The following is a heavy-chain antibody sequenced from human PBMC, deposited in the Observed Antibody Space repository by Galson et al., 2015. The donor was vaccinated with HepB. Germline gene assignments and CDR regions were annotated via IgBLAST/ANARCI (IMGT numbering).Heavy chain of an antibody. CDR1: GYTFTSYT. D-gene: IGHD3-22*01. Sequence: SVKVSCKASGYTFTSYTVNWVRQAPGQGLEWMGWVNTNTGDPTYAQGSTGRFVFSLDTSVSTTYLQISSLKAEDTAVYYCARVKSGYPLDYWGQGTLVTVSS. CDR3: ARVKSGYPLDY. CDR2: VNTNTGDP. V-gene: IGHV7-4-1*02. J-gene: IGHJ4*02.